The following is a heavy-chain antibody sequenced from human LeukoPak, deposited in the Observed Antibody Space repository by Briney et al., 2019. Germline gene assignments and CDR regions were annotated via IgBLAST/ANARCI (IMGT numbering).Heavy chain of an antibody. CDR3: ARDWGSGWPYYFDY. J-gene: IGHJ4*02. V-gene: IGHV1-69*04. D-gene: IGHD6-19*01. CDR1: GYTFTSYG. Sequence: GASVKVSCKASGYTFTSYGIRWVRQAPGQGLEWMGRIIPILGIANYAQKFQGRVTITADKSTSTAYMELSSLRSEDTAVYYCARDWGSGWPYYFDYWGQGTLVTVSS. CDR2: IIPILGIA.